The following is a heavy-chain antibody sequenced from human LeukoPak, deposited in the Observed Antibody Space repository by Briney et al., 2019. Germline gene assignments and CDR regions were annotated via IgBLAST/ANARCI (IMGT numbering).Heavy chain of an antibody. CDR2: FTSRSAGGTI. CDR1: GVTVSNTW. D-gene: IGHD2-15*01. CDR3: TTGGGTMDF. J-gene: IGHJ4*02. Sequence: PGESLRLSCTASGVTVSNTWMSWVRQAPGKGLEWVGLFTSRSAGGTIHYAAPVQGRFTILEEDSKNTWYLQMKGLQIEDTGIYYCTTGGGTMDFWGQGTLVTVSS. V-gene: IGHV3-15*01.